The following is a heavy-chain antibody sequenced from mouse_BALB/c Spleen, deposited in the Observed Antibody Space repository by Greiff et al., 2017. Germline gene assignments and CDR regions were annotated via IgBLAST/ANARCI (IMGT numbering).Heavy chain of an antibody. CDR1: GFTFTDYY. V-gene: IGHV7-3*02. D-gene: IGHD1-3*01. CDR2: IRNKANGYTT. CDR3: ARGVDYYYAMDY. Sequence: DVKLVESGGGLVQPGGSLRLSCATSGFTFTDYYMSWVSQPPGKALEWLGFIRNKANGYTTEYSASVKGRFTISRDNSQSILYLQMNTLRAEDSATYYCARGVDYYYAMDYWGQGTSVTVSS. J-gene: IGHJ4*01.